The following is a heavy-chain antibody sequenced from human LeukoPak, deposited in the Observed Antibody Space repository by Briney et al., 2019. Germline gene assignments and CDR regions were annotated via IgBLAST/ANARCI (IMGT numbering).Heavy chain of an antibody. CDR3: ARGRPHGNDY. D-gene: IGHD4-23*01. Sequence: GGSLRLSCAASGFTFSSFSMNWVRQAPGKGLEWVSYISRSSSTIYYADSVKGRFTISRDNAKNSLYLQMNSLRDEDTAVYYCARGRPHGNDYWGQGTLVTVSS. J-gene: IGHJ4*02. CDR1: GFTFSSFS. CDR2: ISRSSSTI. V-gene: IGHV3-48*02.